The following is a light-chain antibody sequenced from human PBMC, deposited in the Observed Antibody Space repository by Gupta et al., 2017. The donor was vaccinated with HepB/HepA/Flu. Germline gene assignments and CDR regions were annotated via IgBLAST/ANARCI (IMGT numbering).Light chain of an antibody. CDR1: SSDIGSYNS. Sequence: QSALTQPASVSGSPGQSITISCTGTSSDIGSYNSVSWYQQHPGKAPKLMIYDVSNRPSGVSNRFSGSKSGNTASLTISGLQAEDESDYYCSSDTSSIAYVFGTGTKVTVL. CDR2: DVS. V-gene: IGLV2-14*03. CDR3: SSDTSSIAYV. J-gene: IGLJ1*01.